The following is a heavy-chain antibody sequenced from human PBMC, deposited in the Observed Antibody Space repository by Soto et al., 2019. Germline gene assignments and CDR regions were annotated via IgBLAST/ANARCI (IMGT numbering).Heavy chain of an antibody. Sequence: QVQLVQSGAEVKKPGSSVKVSCKASGGTFSSYAISWVRQAPGQGLEWMGGIIPIFGTANYAQKFQGRVTITADESTSTAYMELSSLRSEDTSVYYGARAPTVSSRSVDYYDGLDVWGQGTTVTVAS. CDR2: IIPIFGTA. J-gene: IGHJ6*02. V-gene: IGHV1-69*12. D-gene: IGHD4-17*01. CDR3: ARAPTVSSRSVDYYDGLDV. CDR1: GGTFSSYA.